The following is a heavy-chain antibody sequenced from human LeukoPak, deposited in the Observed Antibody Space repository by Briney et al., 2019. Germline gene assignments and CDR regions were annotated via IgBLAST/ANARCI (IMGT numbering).Heavy chain of an antibody. V-gene: IGHV4-31*03. CDR2: IYYSGST. CDR1: GGSISSGGYY. CDR3: ARGGVGFSSSSGLDY. D-gene: IGHD6-6*01. J-gene: IGHJ4*02. Sequence: SQTLSLTCTVSGGSISSGGYYWSWIRQHPGKGLEWIGYIYYSGSTYYNPTLKSRVTISVDTSKNQFSLKLSSVTAADTAVYYCARGGVGFSSSSGLDYWGQGTLVTVSS.